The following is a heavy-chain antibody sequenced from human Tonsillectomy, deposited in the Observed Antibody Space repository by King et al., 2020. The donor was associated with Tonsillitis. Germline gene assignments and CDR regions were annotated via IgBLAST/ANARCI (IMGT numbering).Heavy chain of an antibody. CDR1: GFTFSNYA. CDR2: ISGGGGTA. Sequence: VQLVESGGGLVQPGGSVRLPCAVSGFTFSNYAMSWVRQAPGKGLEWVSSISGGGGTAYYADSVKGRFTISRANSKNTLYLQMNSLRVEDTAVYYCTKLFTIVRGVFKSSGFFDYWGQGTLVTVSS. J-gene: IGHJ4*02. CDR3: TKLFTIVRGVFKSSGFFDY. V-gene: IGHV3-23*04. D-gene: IGHD3-10*01.